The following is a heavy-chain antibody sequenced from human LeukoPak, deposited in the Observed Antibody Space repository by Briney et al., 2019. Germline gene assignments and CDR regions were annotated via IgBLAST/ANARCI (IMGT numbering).Heavy chain of an antibody. V-gene: IGHV4-30-4*08. CDR2: IYYSGST. CDR3: ARANYYDSSGYSY. J-gene: IGHJ4*02. CDR1: GGSISSGDYY. D-gene: IGHD3-22*01. Sequence: PSQTLSLTCTVSGGSISSGDYYWSWIRQPPGKGLEWIGYIYYSGSTYYNPSLKSRVTISVDTSKNQFSLKLSPVTAADTAVYYCARANYYDSSGYSYWGQGTLVTVSS.